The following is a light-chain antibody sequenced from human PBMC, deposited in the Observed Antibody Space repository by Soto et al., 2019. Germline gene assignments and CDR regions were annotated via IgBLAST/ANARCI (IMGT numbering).Light chain of an antibody. CDR1: SSDVGGNNY. Sequence: QSALTQPRSVSGSPGQSVTLSCTGTSSDVGGNNYGTWYQQYPGKAPKVMIYDVKTRPSGVPDRFSGSKSGNTASLTISGLQAEDEADYYCCSYAGDYTFVFGTGTKLTVL. CDR3: CSYAGDYTFV. V-gene: IGLV2-11*01. CDR2: DVK. J-gene: IGLJ1*01.